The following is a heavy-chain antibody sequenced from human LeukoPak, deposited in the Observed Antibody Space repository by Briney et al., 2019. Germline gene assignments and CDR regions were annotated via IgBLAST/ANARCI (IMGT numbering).Heavy chain of an antibody. Sequence: PGGSLRLSCVASGFTFSTHGMHWVRQAPGKGLEWVAVISFDGSNKYYAESVKGRFTISRDNSKNTLYLQMSSLRAEDTAVYFCAKVERMGSVRFSYTMDVWGQGTTVTVSS. CDR1: GFTFSTHG. CDR2: ISFDGSNK. CDR3: AKVERMGSVRFSYTMDV. D-gene: IGHD3-10*01. J-gene: IGHJ6*02. V-gene: IGHV3-30*18.